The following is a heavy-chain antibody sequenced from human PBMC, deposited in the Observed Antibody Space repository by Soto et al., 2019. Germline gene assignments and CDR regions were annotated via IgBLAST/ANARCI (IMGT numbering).Heavy chain of an antibody. J-gene: IGHJ4*02. CDR3: ARDRLFGASNSERALDY. Sequence: QVQLEQSGAEVKKPGASVKVSCKASGYTFTNYGISWVRQAPGQGLEWMGWISAHNGNTHYAQRVQGRVTMTTDTSTSTAHMEVRSLRSDDTAVYFCARDRLFGASNSERALDYWGQGTLVTVSS. CDR2: ISAHNGNT. D-gene: IGHD3-3*01. CDR1: GYTFTNYG. V-gene: IGHV1-18*01.